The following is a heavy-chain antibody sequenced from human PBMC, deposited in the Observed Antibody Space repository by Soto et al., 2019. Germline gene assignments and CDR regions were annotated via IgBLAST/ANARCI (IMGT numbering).Heavy chain of an antibody. CDR2: IYHSGST. Sequence: PSETLSLTCAVSGGSISSGGYSWSWIRQPPGKGLEWIGYIYHSGSTYYNPPLKSRVTKSVDGPKNHFSLKLSFVTAANTALYYCARLPDRWGKGPLVPAS. D-gene: IGHD2-2*01. CDR1: GGSISSGGYS. J-gene: IGHJ5*02. CDR3: ARLPDR. V-gene: IGHV4-30-2*01.